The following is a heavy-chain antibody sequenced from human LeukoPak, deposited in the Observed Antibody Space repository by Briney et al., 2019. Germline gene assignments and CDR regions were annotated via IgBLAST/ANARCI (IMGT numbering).Heavy chain of an antibody. CDR2: INTNTGSP. CDR1: GYTFTSYA. V-gene: IGHV7-4-1*02. CDR3: ARDSSAYSEIYYYYYMDV. J-gene: IGHJ6*03. Sequence: GASVKVSCKASGYTFTSYAMNWVRQAPGQGLEWMGWINTNTGSPTYAQGFTGRFVFSLDTSVSTAYLQISSLKAEDTAVYYCARDSSAYSEIYYYYYMDVWGKGTTVTVSS. D-gene: IGHD6-6*01.